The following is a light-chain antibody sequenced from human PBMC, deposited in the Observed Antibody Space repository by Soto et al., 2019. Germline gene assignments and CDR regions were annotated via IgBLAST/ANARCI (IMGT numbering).Light chain of an antibody. CDR2: NSV. V-gene: IGLV1-44*01. Sequence: QSVLTQPPSTSGAPGQRVTISCSGSSYNIGTNIVNWYNQLPGTAPKLLIYNSVERPSGVPDRFSGSQSGTSASLAISGLQPEDEADYYCAALDDSLEVVVFGGGTQLTVL. J-gene: IGLJ3*02. CDR3: AALDDSLEVVV. CDR1: SYNIGTNI.